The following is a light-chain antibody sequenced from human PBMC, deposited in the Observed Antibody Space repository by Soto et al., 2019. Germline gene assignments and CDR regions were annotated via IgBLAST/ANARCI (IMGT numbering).Light chain of an antibody. CDR1: QAIRNF. V-gene: IGKV1-16*01. CDR3: QHLQSYPFP. Sequence: DIQMTQSPSSLSASVGDTVTITCRASQAIRNFLAWFQQKPGKAPESLIYAASTLPSGVPSRFSASGSGTAFTLTTSSLQPEDFATYNCQHLQSYPFPFGQATRLDIK. CDR2: AAS. J-gene: IGKJ5*01.